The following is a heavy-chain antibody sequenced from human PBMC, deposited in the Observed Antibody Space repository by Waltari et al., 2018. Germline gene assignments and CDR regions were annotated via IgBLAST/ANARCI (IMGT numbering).Heavy chain of an antibody. CDR1: GFTFSSYA. Sequence: EVQLVESGGGLVQPGGSLRLSCAASGFTFSSYAMSWVRQAPGQGLEWVSAISGSGGSTYYADSVKGRFTISRDNSKNTLYLQMNSLRAEDTAVYYCAKALQGGSYRGSPPAYFDYWGQGTLVTVSS. CDR2: ISGSGGST. J-gene: IGHJ4*02. D-gene: IGHD1-26*01. V-gene: IGHV3-23*04. CDR3: AKALQGGSYRGSPPAYFDY.